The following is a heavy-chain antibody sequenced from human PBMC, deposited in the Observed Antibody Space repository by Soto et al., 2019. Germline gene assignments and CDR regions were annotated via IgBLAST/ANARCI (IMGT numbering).Heavy chain of an antibody. V-gene: IGHV2-5*02. CDR3: AHNPPQDSGAFDI. Sequence: GSGPTLVNPTQALTLTCTFSGFSLRTTGVGVGWIRQPPGKALEWLALLYWDDDNRYNPSLKSRLTLTKDTSKSQVVLTLTNVDPADTAXYYCAHNPPQDSGAFDIWGQGTMVTVSS. CDR1: GFSLRTTGVG. D-gene: IGHD6-19*01. J-gene: IGHJ3*02. CDR2: LYWDDDN.